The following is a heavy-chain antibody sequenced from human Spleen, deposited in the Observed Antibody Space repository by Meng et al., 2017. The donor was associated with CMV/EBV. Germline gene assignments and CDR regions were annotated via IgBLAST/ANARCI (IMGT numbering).Heavy chain of an antibody. J-gene: IGHJ3*02. CDR2: IYYSGST. D-gene: IGHD6-6*01. CDR3: ARSSGAI. Sequence: SETLSLTCTVSRDSISSYYWSWIRQPPGKGLEWIGYIYYSGSTNYNPSLKSRVSISVDTSKNEFSLRLTSVTAADTAVYYCARSSGAIWGQGTMVTVSS. CDR1: RDSISSYY. V-gene: IGHV4-59*12.